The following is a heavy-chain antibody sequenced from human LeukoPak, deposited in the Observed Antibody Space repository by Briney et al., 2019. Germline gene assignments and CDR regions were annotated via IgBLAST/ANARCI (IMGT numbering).Heavy chain of an antibody. D-gene: IGHD2-15*01. CDR2: ISSSSSYI. CDR1: GFTFSNAW. V-gene: IGHV3-21*01. Sequence: GGSLRLSCAASGFTFSNAWMSWVRQAPGKGLEWVSSISSSSSYIYYADSVKGRFTISRDNAKNSLYLQMNSLRAEDTAVYYCARIGCSGGSCYVFDYWGQGTLVTVSS. J-gene: IGHJ4*02. CDR3: ARIGCSGGSCYVFDY.